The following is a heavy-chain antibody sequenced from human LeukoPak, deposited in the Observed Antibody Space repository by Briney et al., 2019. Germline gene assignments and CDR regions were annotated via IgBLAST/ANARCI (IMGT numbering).Heavy chain of an antibody. J-gene: IGHJ3*02. CDR2: INPYSGGT. CDR3: AEVVAATGTVALDI. D-gene: IGHD1-26*01. V-gene: IGHV1-2*02. CDR1: RDTLTDYY. Sequence: ASVKVSCKASRDTLTDYYMHWVRQAPGQGLERMGWINPYSGGTNYARKFQGRVTMTWDTSIGTAYMELSTLRSDDTAVYYCAEVVAATGTVALDIWGQGTMVSVSS.